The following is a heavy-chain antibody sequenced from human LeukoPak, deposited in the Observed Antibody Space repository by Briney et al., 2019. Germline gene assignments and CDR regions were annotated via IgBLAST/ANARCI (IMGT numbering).Heavy chain of an antibody. V-gene: IGHV1-18*01. D-gene: IGHD2-2*01. CDR1: GYTFTSYG. J-gene: IGHJ4*02. CDR2: ISAYNGNT. Sequence: ASVKVSCTASGYTFTSYGISWVRQAPGQGLEWMGWISAYNGNTNYAQKLQGRVTMTTDTSTSTAYMELRSLRSDDTAVYYCARGYCSSTSCYDEDYFDYWGQGTLVTVSS. CDR3: ARGYCSSTSCYDEDYFDY.